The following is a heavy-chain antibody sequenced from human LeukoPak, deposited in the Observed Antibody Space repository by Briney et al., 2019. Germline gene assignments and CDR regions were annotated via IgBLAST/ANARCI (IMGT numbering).Heavy chain of an antibody. D-gene: IGHD6-13*01. CDR3: AKDSYSKGDL. CDR1: GFTFSYHW. J-gene: IGHJ5*02. V-gene: IGHV3-7*01. Sequence: GGSLRLSCAASGFTFSYHWMTWVRQAPVKGLEWVANIKNDGAVKNYVDSVKGRFTISRDNAKNSLYLQMNSLRAEDTAVYYCAKDSYSKGDLWGQGVLVTVSS. CDR2: IKNDGAVK.